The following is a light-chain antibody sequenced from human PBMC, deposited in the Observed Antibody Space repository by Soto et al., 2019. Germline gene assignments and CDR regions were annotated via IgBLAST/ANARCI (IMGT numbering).Light chain of an antibody. CDR3: QQYNNWPPIT. J-gene: IGKJ5*01. CDR2: GAS. CDR1: QSVNSGY. V-gene: IGKV3-15*01. Sequence: EIVMTQSPATLSVSPGESATLSCRASQSVNSGYLAWYQQKPGQATRLLIYGASNRATGIPARFSGSGSGTEFTLTISRPQSQDLAVYYCQQYNNWPPITFGQGTRREIK.